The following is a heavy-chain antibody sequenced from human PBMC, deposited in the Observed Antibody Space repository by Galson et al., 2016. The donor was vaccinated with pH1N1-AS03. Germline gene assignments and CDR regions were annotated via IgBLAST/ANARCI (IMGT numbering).Heavy chain of an antibody. CDR3: ARHPEDGSTWYMSRTAFEI. J-gene: IGHJ3*02. CDR1: GGSISGYT. Sequence: ETLSLTCTASGGSISGYTWSWIRQPPGKGLEWIGYIYYSGSINYNPSLRSRVAISVDTSKNQFSLKVTSVTAADTALYYCARHPEDGSTWYMSRTAFEIWGQGTMVTVSS. V-gene: IGHV4-59*08. D-gene: IGHD6-13*01. CDR2: IYYSGSI.